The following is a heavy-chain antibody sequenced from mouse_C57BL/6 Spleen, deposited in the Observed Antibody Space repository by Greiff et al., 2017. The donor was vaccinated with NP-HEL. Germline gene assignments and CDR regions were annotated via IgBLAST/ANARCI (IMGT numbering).Heavy chain of an antibody. CDR2: IWSGGST. V-gene: IGHV2-2*01. J-gene: IGHJ4*01. Sequence: VQLQQSGPGLVQPSQSLSITCTVSGFSLTSYGVHWVRQSPGKGLEWLGVIWSGGSTDYNAAFIYRLSISKDKSKSQVFFKMNSLQAADTAIYYCARNLPSYYDYSYAMDYWGQGTSVTVSS. D-gene: IGHD2-4*01. CDR1: GFSLTSYG. CDR3: ARNLPSYYDYSYAMDY.